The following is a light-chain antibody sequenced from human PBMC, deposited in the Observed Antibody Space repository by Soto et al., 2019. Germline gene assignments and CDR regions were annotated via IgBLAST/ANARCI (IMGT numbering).Light chain of an antibody. J-gene: IGLJ2*01. Sequence: QSALTQPASVSGSPGQSITLSCTGTSSDIGGYDYVSWYQRHPGKAPKLIIYDVNNRPSGVSNRFSGSKSGNTASLTISGLQAADEADDYCTSYASGSSHLVFGGGTKVTVL. CDR2: DVN. CDR3: TSYASGSSHLV. CDR1: SSDIGGYDY. V-gene: IGLV2-14*01.